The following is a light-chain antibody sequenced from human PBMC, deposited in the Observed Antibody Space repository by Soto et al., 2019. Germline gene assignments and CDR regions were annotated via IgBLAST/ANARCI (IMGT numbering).Light chain of an antibody. J-gene: IGLJ3*02. CDR1: SSNVGSNT. V-gene: IGLV1-44*01. Sequence: QAVLTQPPSASGTPGQRVTISCSGRSSNVGSNTVNWYQQLPGTAPKVLIYSNNQRPSGVPDRFSGSKSGTSASLAISGLQSEDEADYYCAAWDDSLNGWVFGGGTKLTVL. CDR3: AAWDDSLNGWV. CDR2: SNN.